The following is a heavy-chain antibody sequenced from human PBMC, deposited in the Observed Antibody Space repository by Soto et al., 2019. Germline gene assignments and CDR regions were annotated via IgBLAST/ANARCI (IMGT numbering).Heavy chain of an antibody. CDR2: ISYDGSNK. D-gene: IGHD3-10*01. CDR1: GFTFSSYG. Sequence: GGALRLSCSASGFTFSSYGMHWARQAPGKGLEWVAVISYDGSNKYYADSVKGRFTISRDNSKNTLYLQMNSLRAEDTAVYYCAKGVYYYGSGSYPPTDGHAFDIWGQGTMVTVSS. V-gene: IGHV3-30*18. CDR3: AKGVYYYGSGSYPPTDGHAFDI. J-gene: IGHJ3*02.